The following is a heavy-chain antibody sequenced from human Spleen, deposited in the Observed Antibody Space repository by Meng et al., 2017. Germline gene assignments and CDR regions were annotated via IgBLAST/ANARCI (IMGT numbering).Heavy chain of an antibody. J-gene: IGHJ4*02. CDR1: GYSFTDAW. V-gene: IGHV3-15*01. Sequence: GGSLRLSCKGSGYSFTDAWMSWVRQAPGKGLEWVGRIKSNSDGGTTDYAAPVKGRFTISRDDSKNTLYLQMNSLITEDTAVYFCATGAAAADHWGQGTLVTVSS. D-gene: IGHD6-13*01. CDR2: IKSNSDGGTT. CDR3: ATGAAAADH.